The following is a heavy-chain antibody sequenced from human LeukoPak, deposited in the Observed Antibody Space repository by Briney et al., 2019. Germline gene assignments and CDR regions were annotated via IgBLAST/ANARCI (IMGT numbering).Heavy chain of an antibody. J-gene: IGHJ4*02. V-gene: IGHV4-39*01. Sequence: SETLSLTCTVSGGSISSSSYYWGWIRQPPGKGLEWIGSIYYSGSTYYNPSLKSRVTISVDTSKNQFSLKLRSVTAADTAVYYCARRYYGSGSSFDYWGQGTLVTVSS. CDR1: GGSISSSSYY. D-gene: IGHD3-10*01. CDR3: ARRYYGSGSSFDY. CDR2: IYYSGST.